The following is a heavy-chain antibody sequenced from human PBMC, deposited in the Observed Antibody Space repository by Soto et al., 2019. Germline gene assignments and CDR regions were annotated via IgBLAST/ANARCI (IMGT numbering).Heavy chain of an antibody. Sequence: EVQLVESGGGLIQPGGSLRLSCAVSGFTVSNNYMSWVRQAPGKGLEGVSVIYSGGYTAYGDSVKGRFTISRDNSKNTYFLQRKSRGPAHRALFYWGPRPGGGGYWGQGTLVTVSS. J-gene: IGHJ4*02. D-gene: IGHD3-10*01. CDR2: IYSGGYT. CDR3: GPRPGGGGY. CDR1: GFTVSNNY. V-gene: IGHV3-53*01.